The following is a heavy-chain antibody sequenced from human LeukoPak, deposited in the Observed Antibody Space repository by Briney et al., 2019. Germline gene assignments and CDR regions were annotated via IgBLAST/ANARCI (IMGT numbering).Heavy chain of an antibody. CDR3: ARDHRPVVTPNNWIDP. Sequence: PGGALRISCAAPGFTFSSYSMKLVRQAPGKGLEWGSVIRSSRSTIYYADSVKGRFTISRDNSKNSLFLQMNSLRAEDTAVYYCARDHRPVVTPNNWIDPWGQGTLVTASS. CDR2: IRSSRSTI. D-gene: IGHD4-23*01. V-gene: IGHV3-21*01. J-gene: IGHJ5*02. CDR1: GFTFSSYS.